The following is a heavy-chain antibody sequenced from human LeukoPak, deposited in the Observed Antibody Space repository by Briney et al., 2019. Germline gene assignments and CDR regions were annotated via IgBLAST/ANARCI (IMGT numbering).Heavy chain of an antibody. J-gene: IGHJ5*02. V-gene: IGHV3-30*02. CDR3: AKDMIFGVVINNWFDP. CDR2: IRYDGSDK. Sequence: GGSLRLSCAASGFTFSSFHFHWVRQAPGKGLEWVAFIRYDGSDKYYADSVKGRFTISRDNSKNTLFLQMNSLKAEDTAIYFCAKDMIFGVVINNWFDPWGQGALVTVSS. D-gene: IGHD3/OR15-3a*01. CDR1: GFTFSSFH.